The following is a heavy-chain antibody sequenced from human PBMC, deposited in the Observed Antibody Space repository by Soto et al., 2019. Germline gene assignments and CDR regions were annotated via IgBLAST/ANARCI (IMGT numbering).Heavy chain of an antibody. J-gene: IGHJ4*02. Sequence: GSLRLSCAASGFTFSNAWMNWVRQAPGKGLEWVGRIKSKTDGGTTDYAAPVKGRFTISRDDSKNTLYLQMNSLKTEDTAVYYCTTEGLRGYSYGQFDYWGQGTLVTVSS. CDR1: GFTFSNAW. V-gene: IGHV3-15*07. CDR2: IKSKTDGGTT. CDR3: TTEGLRGYSYGQFDY. D-gene: IGHD5-18*01.